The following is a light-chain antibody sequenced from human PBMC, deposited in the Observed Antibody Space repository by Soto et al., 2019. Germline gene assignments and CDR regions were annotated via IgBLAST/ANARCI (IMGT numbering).Light chain of an antibody. J-gene: IGLJ1*01. V-gene: IGLV2-14*01. CDR1: SSDVGGYNY. CDR2: DVS. Sequence: QSVLTQPRSVSGSPGQSVTISCTGTSSDVGGYNYVSWYQQHPGKAPKLMIYDVSNRPSGVSNRFSGSRSGNTASLTISGLQSEDEAEYYCNSFTSSSTFVFGTGTKLTVL. CDR3: NSFTSSSTFV.